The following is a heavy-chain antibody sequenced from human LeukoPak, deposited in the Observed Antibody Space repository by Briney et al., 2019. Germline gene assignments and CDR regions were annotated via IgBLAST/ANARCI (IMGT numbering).Heavy chain of an antibody. CDR1: GFTFSSYG. Sequence: PGRSLRLSCAASGFTFSSYGMHWVRQAPGKGLEWVAVIWYDGSNKYYADSVKGRFTISRDNSKNTLYLQMNSLRAEDTAVYYCAGDVSSSGIDYWGQGTLVTVSS. J-gene: IGHJ4*02. V-gene: IGHV3-33*01. CDR2: IWYDGSNK. D-gene: IGHD6-19*01. CDR3: AGDVSSSGIDY.